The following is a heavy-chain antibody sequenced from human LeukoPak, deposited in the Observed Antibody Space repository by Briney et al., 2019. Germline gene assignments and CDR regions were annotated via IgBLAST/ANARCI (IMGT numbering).Heavy chain of an antibody. D-gene: IGHD3-9*01. J-gene: IGHJ6*03. Sequence: ASVKVSRKASGGTFSSYAISWVRQAPGQGLEWMGGIIPIFGTANYAQKFQGRVTITADESTSTAYMELSSLRSEDTAVYYCARSAILRRYYYYYYMDVWGEGTTVTISS. V-gene: IGHV1-69*13. CDR2: IIPIFGTA. CDR1: GGTFSSYA. CDR3: ARSAILRRYYYYYYMDV.